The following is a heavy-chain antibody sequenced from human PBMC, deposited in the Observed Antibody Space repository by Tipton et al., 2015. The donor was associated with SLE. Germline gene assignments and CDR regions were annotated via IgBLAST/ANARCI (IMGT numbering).Heavy chain of an antibody. J-gene: IGHJ3*02. CDR2: INHSGST. V-gene: IGHV4-34*01. CDR3: ARVVTVAGTRISFDI. D-gene: IGHD6-19*01. CDR1: GGSFSGYY. Sequence: GLVKPSETLSLTCAVYGGSFSGYYWSWIRQPPGKGLEWIGEINHSGSTNYNPSLKSRVTISVDTSKNQFSLKLSSVTAADTAVYYCARVVTVAGTRISFDIWGQGTMVTVSS.